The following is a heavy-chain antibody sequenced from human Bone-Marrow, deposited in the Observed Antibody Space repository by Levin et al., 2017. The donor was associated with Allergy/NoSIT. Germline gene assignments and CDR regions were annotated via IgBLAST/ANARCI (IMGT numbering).Heavy chain of an antibody. CDR3: ARDRSGTYYAFEM. V-gene: IGHV4-4*09. CDR1: GGSIKNSF. Sequence: PSETLSLRCTVSGGSIKNSFWSWIRQSPGKGLEWIGYMSTSGSTNYNPSLRSRVTISADASKNEFSLKLNSVTAADTAMYYCARDRSGTYYAFEMWGQGTMVTVSS. D-gene: IGHD3-22*01. J-gene: IGHJ3*02. CDR2: MSTSGST.